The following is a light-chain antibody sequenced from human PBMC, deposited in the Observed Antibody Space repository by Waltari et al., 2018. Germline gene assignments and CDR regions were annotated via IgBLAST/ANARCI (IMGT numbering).Light chain of an antibody. J-gene: IGKJ4*01. V-gene: IGKV1-12*01. CDR2: TGS. CDR3: QQTTSFPLT. CDR1: QDIATW. Sequence: DIQMTQSPSSVSASVGDRVTITCRASQDIATWLGRYQQKIGKAPKLLIYTGSSLQSGFPPRFSGSGSGTDFTLTISRLQPEDSATYYCQQTTSFPLTFGGGTKVEIK.